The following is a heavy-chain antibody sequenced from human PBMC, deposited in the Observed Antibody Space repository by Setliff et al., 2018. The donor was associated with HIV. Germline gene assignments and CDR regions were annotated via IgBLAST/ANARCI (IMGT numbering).Heavy chain of an antibody. CDR2: ISDNGTT. Sequence: PSETLSLTCAVSGDSVTSGNYRWSWIRQPPGKGLEWISFISDNGTTKYHPSLLRRVTISIDTSKNRFSLQLNSVTTADTAVYYCASAGSGTRAPPRYWGQGTLVTVSS. J-gene: IGHJ4*02. V-gene: IGHV4-61*01. CDR3: ASAGSGTRAPPRY. CDR1: GDSVTSGNYR. D-gene: IGHD1-1*01.